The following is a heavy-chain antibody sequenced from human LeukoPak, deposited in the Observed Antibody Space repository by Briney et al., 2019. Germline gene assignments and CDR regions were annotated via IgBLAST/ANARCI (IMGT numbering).Heavy chain of an antibody. CDR1: RYTFTGYY. J-gene: IGHJ4*02. Sequence: ASVKVSCKASRYTFTGYYMHWVRQAPGQGLEWMGWINPNSGGTNYAQKFQGRVTMTRDTSISTAYMELSRLRSDDTAVYYCARDGSTDCSGGSCYPFDYWGQGTLVTVSS. V-gene: IGHV1-2*02. CDR3: ARDGSTDCSGGSCYPFDY. CDR2: INPNSGGT. D-gene: IGHD2-15*01.